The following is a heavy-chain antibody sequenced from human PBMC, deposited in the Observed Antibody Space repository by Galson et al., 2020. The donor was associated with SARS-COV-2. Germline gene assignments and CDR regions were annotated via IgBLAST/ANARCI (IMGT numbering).Heavy chain of an antibody. D-gene: IGHD3-10*01. Sequence: GGSLRLSCKASGFTIGDRAMSWVRQAPGTGLEWVGFIRSQAYGGPTEYAASVKGRFIISRDDSKSIVYLQMNSLKTEVTAVYYCTSMIQGGYWGQGTLVTVSS. J-gene: IGHJ4*02. CDR3: TSMIQGGY. V-gene: IGHV3-49*04. CDR2: IRSQAYGGPT. CDR1: GFTIGDRA.